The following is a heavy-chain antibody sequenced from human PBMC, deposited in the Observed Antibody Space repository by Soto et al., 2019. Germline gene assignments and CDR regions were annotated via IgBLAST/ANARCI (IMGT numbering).Heavy chain of an antibody. CDR3: AREGETLERRFYYGLDV. Sequence: QVQLVQSETEVKKPGASVKVSCKASGYSFSRYCMHWVRQAPGQGLEWVGWINVGNGDTKYSQNLQGRVSITRDTSASTLYMEVSSLTSEDTAVYYCAREGETLERRFYYGLDVWGQGTTVTVSS. CDR2: INVGNGDT. J-gene: IGHJ6*02. CDR1: GYSFSRYC. V-gene: IGHV1-3*01. D-gene: IGHD1-1*01.